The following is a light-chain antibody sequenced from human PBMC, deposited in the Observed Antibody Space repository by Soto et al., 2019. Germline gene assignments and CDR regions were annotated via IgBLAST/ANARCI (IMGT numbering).Light chain of an antibody. CDR2: SAS. V-gene: IGKV3-15*01. CDR3: QQYNNWPWT. CDR1: QSISDT. Sequence: EIVMPQSPATLSVSPVGRATLSCRASQSISDTLAWYQQTPGQAPRLLIYSASRRATGFPGRFSGSASGTDFTLTISSLQSEDRAVDYGQQYNNWPWTCGQGTKVDIK. J-gene: IGKJ1*01.